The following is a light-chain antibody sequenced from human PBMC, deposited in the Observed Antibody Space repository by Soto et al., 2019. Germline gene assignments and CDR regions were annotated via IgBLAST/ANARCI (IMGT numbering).Light chain of an antibody. Sequence: DIQMTQSPSSLSAALGDSVSIXXRASQRLTSYLNWYQQKPGKAPKVXIYTASGLEEGIPSRFSGSGSGTDFTLTISSLQPEDCATYYCQQSDSAPPTFGQGTKVDIK. CDR3: QQSDSAPPT. CDR2: TAS. V-gene: IGKV1-39*01. CDR1: QRLTSY. J-gene: IGKJ2*01.